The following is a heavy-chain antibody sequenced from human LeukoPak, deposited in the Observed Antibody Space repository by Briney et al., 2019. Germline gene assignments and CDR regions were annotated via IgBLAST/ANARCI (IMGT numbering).Heavy chain of an antibody. CDR3: ARAGYYDFWSGYYAFDY. CDR1: GGSISSGSYY. D-gene: IGHD3-3*01. Sequence: SETLSLTCTVSGGSISSGSYYWSWIRQPAGKGLEWIGRIYTSGSTNYNPSLKSRVAISVDTSKNQFSLKLSSVTAADTAVYYCARAGYYDFWSGYYAFDYWGQGTLVTVSS. CDR2: IYTSGST. J-gene: IGHJ4*02. V-gene: IGHV4-61*02.